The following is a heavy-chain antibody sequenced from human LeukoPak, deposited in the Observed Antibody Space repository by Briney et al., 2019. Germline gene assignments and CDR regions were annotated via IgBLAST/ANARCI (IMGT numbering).Heavy chain of an antibody. CDR3: ARGQVPAARGYNWFDP. V-gene: IGHV4-34*01. Sequence: SETLSLTCAVSGGSFSGFFWNWIRQSPEKGLEWIGEINARGDTNYNPSLKSRVTISVDSSKNQFSLTLTSMIAADTAIYYCARGQVPAARGYNWFDPWGQGTLVTVSS. D-gene: IGHD2-2*01. J-gene: IGHJ5*02. CDR2: INARGDT. CDR1: GGSFSGFF.